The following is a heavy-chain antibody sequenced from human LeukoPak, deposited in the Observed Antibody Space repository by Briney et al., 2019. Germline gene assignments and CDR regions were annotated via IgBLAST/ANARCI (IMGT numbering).Heavy chain of an antibody. J-gene: IGHJ4*02. V-gene: IGHV4-34*01. D-gene: IGHD3-10*01. Sequence: SETLSLTCAVYGGSFNNYYWSWIRRSPGKGLEWIGEINHSGSTNYNPSLKSRVTVSVDTSKNQFSLKLSSVTAADTAVYYCARGPEDYFGSGSYYMLDYWGQGTLVAVSS. CDR1: GGSFNNYY. CDR2: INHSGST. CDR3: ARGPEDYFGSGSYYMLDY.